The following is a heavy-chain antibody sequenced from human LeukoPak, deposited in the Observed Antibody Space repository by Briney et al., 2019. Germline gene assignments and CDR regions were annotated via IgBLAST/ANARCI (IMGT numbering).Heavy chain of an antibody. CDR1: GFTFSSYS. CDR2: ISSSSSYI. V-gene: IGHV3-21*01. Sequence: GGSLRLSCAASGFTFSSYSMNWVRQAPGKGLEWVSSISSSSSYIYYADPVKGRFTISRDNAKNSLYLQMNSLRAEDTAVYYCARDLGSSWLGYFDYWGQGTLVTVSS. J-gene: IGHJ4*02. D-gene: IGHD6-13*01. CDR3: ARDLGSSWLGYFDY.